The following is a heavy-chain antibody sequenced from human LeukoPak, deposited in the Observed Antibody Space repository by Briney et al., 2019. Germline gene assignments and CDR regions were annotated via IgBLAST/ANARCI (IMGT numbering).Heavy chain of an antibody. V-gene: IGHV3-23*01. CDR1: GFTFSSYA. D-gene: IGHD3-10*01. J-gene: IGHJ4*02. Sequence: PGGSLRLSCAASGFTFSSYAMSWVRQAPGKGLEWVSAISGSGGSTYYADSVKGRFTISRDNSKNTLYLQMNSLRAEDTAVYYCPKDVAYYGSGLGGGGHFDYWGQGTLVTVSS. CDR2: ISGSGGST. CDR3: PKDVAYYGSGLGGGGHFDY.